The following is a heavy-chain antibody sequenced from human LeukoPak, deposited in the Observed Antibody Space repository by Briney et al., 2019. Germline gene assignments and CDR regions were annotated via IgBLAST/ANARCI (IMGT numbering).Heavy chain of an antibody. CDR1: GYTFTTYW. J-gene: IGHJ4*02. CDR3: ARRVFSSGWYVIRPATHFDY. V-gene: IGHV5-51*01. Sequence: GESLKISCKGSGYTFTTYWIGWVRQMPGKGLEWMGIIYPGDSDTRYSPSFQGQVTISADKSISTAYLQWSSLQASDTAMYYCARRVFSSGWYVIRPATHFDYWGQGTLVTVSS. D-gene: IGHD6-19*01. CDR2: IYPGDSDT.